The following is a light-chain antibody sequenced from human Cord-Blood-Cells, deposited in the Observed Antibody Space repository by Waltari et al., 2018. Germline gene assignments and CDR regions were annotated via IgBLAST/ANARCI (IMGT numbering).Light chain of an antibody. J-gene: IGLJ2*01. CDR3: CSYAGSSTLV. V-gene: IGLV2-23*01. CDR2: EGS. Sequence: SALTQPASVSASPGQSITISCTGTSSAVGRYNLVSWYQQHPGKAPKLMIYEGSKRPSGVSNRFSGSKSGNTASLTISGLQAEDEADYYCCSYAGSSTLVFGGGTKLTVL. CDR1: SSAVGRYNL.